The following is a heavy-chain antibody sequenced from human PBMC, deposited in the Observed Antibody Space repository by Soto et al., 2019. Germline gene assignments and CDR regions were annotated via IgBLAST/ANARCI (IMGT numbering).Heavy chain of an antibody. CDR1: GGSISSSSYY. CDR3: ARLRRVIDY. J-gene: IGHJ4*02. D-gene: IGHD3-10*01. Sequence: QLQLQESGPGLVKPSETLSLTCTVSGGSISSSSYYWGWIRQPPGKGLEWIGSIYYSGSTYYNPTLKSRVTISVDTSKNQCPLKLSSVPAADTAVYYCARLRRVIDYWGQGTLVTVSS. V-gene: IGHV4-39*01. CDR2: IYYSGST.